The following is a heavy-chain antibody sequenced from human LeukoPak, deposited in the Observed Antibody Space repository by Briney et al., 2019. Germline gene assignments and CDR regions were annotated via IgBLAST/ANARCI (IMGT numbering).Heavy chain of an antibody. D-gene: IGHD3-3*01. CDR2: IYSGGST. CDR3: AREPRFGVVISYYYMDV. J-gene: IGHJ6*03. V-gene: IGHV3-53*01. CDR1: GFTVSSNY. Sequence: PGGSLRLSCAASGFTVSSNYMSWVRQAPGKGLEWVSVIYSGGSTYYADSVKGRFTISRDNSKNTLYLQMNSLRAEDTAVYYCAREPRFGVVISYYYMDVWGKGTTVTVSS.